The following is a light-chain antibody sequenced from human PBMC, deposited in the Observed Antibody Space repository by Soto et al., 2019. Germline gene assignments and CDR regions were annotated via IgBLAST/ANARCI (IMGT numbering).Light chain of an antibody. V-gene: IGLV2-14*01. CDR3: SSYTTNSTHV. CDR1: NNDVGHYNF. CDR2: EVT. J-gene: IGLJ1*01. Sequence: QSALTQPASVSGSPGQSITISCTGTNNDVGHYNFVSWYQHHPDKAPKLVIYEVTNRPSGVSNRFSGSKSGNTASLTISGLQAEDEADYYCSSYTTNSTHVFGTGTKLTVL.